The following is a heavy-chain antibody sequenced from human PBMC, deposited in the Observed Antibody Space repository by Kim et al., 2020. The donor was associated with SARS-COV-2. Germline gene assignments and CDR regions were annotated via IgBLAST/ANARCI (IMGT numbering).Heavy chain of an antibody. CDR2: INHSGST. J-gene: IGHJ5*02. CDR1: GGSFSGYY. V-gene: IGHV4-34*01. D-gene: IGHD3-10*01. Sequence: SETLSLTCAVYGGSFSGYYWSWIRQPPGKGLEWIGEINHSGSTNYNPSLKSRVTISVDTSKNQFSLKLSSVTAADTAVYYCAREGALSQRTYYYGSGSYRWFDPWGQGTLVTVSS. CDR3: AREGALSQRTYYYGSGSYRWFDP.